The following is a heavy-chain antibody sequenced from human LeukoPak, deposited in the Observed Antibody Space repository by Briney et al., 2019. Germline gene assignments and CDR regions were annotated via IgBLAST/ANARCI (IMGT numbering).Heavy chain of an antibody. CDR1: GYTFTSYD. D-gene: IGHD3-3*01. V-gene: IGHV1-8*01. CDR2: MNPNSGNT. Sequence: ASVKVSCKASGYTFTSYDINWVRQVTGQGLEWMGWMNPNSGNTGYAQKFQGRVTMTRNTSISTAYMELSSLRSEDTAVYYCARYYDFWSGYYTGYYYYGMDVWGQGTTVTVSS. J-gene: IGHJ6*02. CDR3: ARYYDFWSGYYTGYYYYGMDV.